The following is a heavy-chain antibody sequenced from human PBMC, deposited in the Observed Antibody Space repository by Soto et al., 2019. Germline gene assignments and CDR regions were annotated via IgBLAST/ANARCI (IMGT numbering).Heavy chain of an antibody. CDR3: VRQPGAVATPGDDY. CDR2: MNRSSGDS. V-gene: IGHV1-8*01. D-gene: IGHD2-15*01. Sequence: QVQLVQSGAEVKKPGASVKVSCEASGYPFTAFDINWVRQAAGQGLEWMGWMNRSSGDSAFAQRLQDRFTMTRNTSISTACMELTRLTSDDTAVYYCVRQPGAVATPGDDYWGQGTLVTVSS. CDR1: GYPFTAFD. J-gene: IGHJ4*02.